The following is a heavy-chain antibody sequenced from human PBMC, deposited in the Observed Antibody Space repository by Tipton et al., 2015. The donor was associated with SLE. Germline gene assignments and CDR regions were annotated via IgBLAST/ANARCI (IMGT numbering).Heavy chain of an antibody. Sequence: LRLSCIVSGGSISRSGYSWTWIRQSPGQGLEWIGTISHSGSTSYNPSLRSRVNLLIDTPRSQFYLEVPSVTAADTAMYYCARGMVTWRGAILGVDVWGQGTTVNVSS. CDR1: GGSISRSGYS. D-gene: IGHD2-21*02. CDR2: ISHSGST. J-gene: IGHJ6*02. CDR3: ARGMVTWRGAILGVDV. V-gene: IGHV4-39*07.